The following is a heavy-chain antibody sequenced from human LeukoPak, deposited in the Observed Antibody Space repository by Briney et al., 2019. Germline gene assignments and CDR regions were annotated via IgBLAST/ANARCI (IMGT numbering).Heavy chain of an antibody. V-gene: IGHV4-31*02. CDR2: IYLSGSP. D-gene: IGHD3-10*01. CDR3: ARDRDYYGSGSSPIYYYYGMDV. J-gene: IGHJ6*02. Sequence: LEWIGYIYLSGSPYYNPSLKGRVTISVDTSKNQFSLKLSSVTAADTAVYYCARDRDYYGSGSSPIYYYYGMDVWGQGTTVTVSS.